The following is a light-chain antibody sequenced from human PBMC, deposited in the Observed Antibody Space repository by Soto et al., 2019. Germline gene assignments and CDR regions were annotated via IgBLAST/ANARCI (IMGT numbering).Light chain of an antibody. CDR2: DAS. J-gene: IGKJ2*01. CDR1: QSVSNS. Sequence: EIVLTQSPATLSLSPGERATLSCRASQSVSNSLVWFQQKPGQAPRLLSYDASNRATDIPARFSGSGAGTDFTLTISSLEPEDLAVYYCQQRRNWPRTFGQGTKLEIK. CDR3: QQRRNWPRT. V-gene: IGKV3-11*01.